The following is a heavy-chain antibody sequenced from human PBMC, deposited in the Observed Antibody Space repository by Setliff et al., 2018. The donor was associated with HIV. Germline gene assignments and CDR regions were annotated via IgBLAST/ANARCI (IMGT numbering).Heavy chain of an antibody. V-gene: IGHV3-30*02. CDR2: LGYAGINK. D-gene: IGHD3-10*01. CDR3: AKELEEGLWVGDHYFYYGMDV. CDR1: GFRFRSHG. Sequence: GGSLRLSCAASGFRFRSHGIHWVRQAPGKGLEWVAFLGYAGINKYYTDSVKGRFTVSRDNSRNILYLQMNSLRVEDTALYYCAKELEEGLWVGDHYFYYGMDVWGQGTMVTVS. J-gene: IGHJ6*02.